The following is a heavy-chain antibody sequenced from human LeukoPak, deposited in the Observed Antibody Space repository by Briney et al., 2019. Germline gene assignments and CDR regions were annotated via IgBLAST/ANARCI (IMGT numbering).Heavy chain of an antibody. Sequence: GGSLRLPCAASGFTFSSHWMSWVRQAPGKGLEWVANINQDGSEKYYVDSVKGRFTISRDNARNSLYLQMNSLRAGDTAVYFCARDGVATGIYFDYWGQGTLVTVSS. CDR3: ARDGVATGIYFDY. V-gene: IGHV3-7*04. CDR2: INQDGSEK. CDR1: GFTFSSHW. J-gene: IGHJ4*02. D-gene: IGHD2/OR15-2a*01.